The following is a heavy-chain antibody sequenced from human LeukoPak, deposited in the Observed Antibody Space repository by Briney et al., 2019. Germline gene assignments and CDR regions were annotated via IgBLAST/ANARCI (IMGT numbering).Heavy chain of an antibody. Sequence: GGSLRLSCAASGFTFSIYWMHWVRQAPGKGLVWVSRINSDGSSTSYADSVKGRFTISRDNAKNALYLQMNSLRAEDTAVYYCAKAMMVTLGAFDIWGQGTMVTVSS. CDR3: AKAMMVTLGAFDI. D-gene: IGHD4-23*01. J-gene: IGHJ3*02. V-gene: IGHV3-74*01. CDR1: GFTFSIYW. CDR2: INSDGSST.